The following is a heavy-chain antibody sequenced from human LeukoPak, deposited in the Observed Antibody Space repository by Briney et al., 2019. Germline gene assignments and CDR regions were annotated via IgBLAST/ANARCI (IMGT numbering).Heavy chain of an antibody. CDR3: ARDGYDFWSGYYTSTSGGY. CDR2: INPNSGGT. CDR1: GYTFTDYY. J-gene: IGHJ4*02. Sequence: GASVKVPCRASGYTFTDYYMHWVRQAPGQGLEWMGWINPNSGGTNYAQKFQGRVTMTRDTSISTAYMELSRLRSDDTAVYYCARDGYDFWSGYYTSTSGGYWGQGTLVTVSS. V-gene: IGHV1-2*02. D-gene: IGHD3-3*01.